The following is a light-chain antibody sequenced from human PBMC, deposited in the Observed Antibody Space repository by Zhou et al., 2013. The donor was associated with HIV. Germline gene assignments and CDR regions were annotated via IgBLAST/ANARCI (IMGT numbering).Light chain of an antibody. CDR1: QSISGY. J-gene: IGKJ4*01. V-gene: IGKV1-33*01. CDR2: DAS. CDR3: QQYDNLPLT. Sequence: DIQMTQSPSSLSASVGDTVTITCRASQSISGYLNWYQQKPGKAPKLLIYDASNLETGVPSRFSGSGSGTDFTFTISSLQPEDIATYYCQQYDNLPLTFGGGTKVEIK.